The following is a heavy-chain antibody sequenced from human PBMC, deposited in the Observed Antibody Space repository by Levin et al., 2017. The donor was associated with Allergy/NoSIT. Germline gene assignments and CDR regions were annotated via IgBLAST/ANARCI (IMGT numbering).Heavy chain of an antibody. V-gene: IGHV3-21*01. CDR3: ARDALTFMDV. CDR1: GFTFSSYS. Sequence: PGGSLRLSCAASGFTFSSYSMNWVRQAPGKGLEWVSSISSSSSYIYYADSVKGRFTISRDNAKNSLYLQMYSLRAEDTAVYYCARDALTFMDVWGQGTTVTVSS. CDR2: ISSSSSYI. J-gene: IGHJ6*02. D-gene: IGHD2/OR15-2a*01.